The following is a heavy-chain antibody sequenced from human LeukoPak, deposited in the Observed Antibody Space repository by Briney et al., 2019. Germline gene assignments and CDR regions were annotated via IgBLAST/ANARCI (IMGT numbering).Heavy chain of an antibody. V-gene: IGHV3-53*01. D-gene: IGHD4-17*01. J-gene: IGHJ6*03. CDR1: GFTVSSNY. CDR2: IYSGGST. Sequence: GGSLRLSCAASGFTVSSNYMSWVRQAPGKGLEWVSVIYSGGSTYYADSVKGRFTISRDNSKNTLYLQMNSLRAEDTAVYYCARAVQFRRPYYYYMDVGGKGTTVTVS. CDR3: ARAVQFRRPYYYYMDV.